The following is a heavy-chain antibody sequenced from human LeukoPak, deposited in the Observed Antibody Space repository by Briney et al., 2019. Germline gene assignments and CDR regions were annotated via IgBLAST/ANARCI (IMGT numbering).Heavy chain of an antibody. D-gene: IGHD6-19*01. Sequence: GGSLRLSCAASGFIFTSYSMNWVRQAPGKGLEWVSYISSPSTNIYYADSVKGRFTISRDNAKNSLYLQMNSLRAEDTAVYYCARVRKYSSGWYDAFDIWGQGTMVTVSS. J-gene: IGHJ3*02. CDR1: GFIFTSYS. CDR2: ISSPSTNI. V-gene: IGHV3-48*04. CDR3: ARVRKYSSGWYDAFDI.